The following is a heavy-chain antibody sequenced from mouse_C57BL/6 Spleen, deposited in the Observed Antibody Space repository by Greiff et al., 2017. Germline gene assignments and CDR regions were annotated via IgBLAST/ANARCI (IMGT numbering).Heavy chain of an antibody. CDR2: INPNNGGT. J-gene: IGHJ4*01. Sequence: VQLQQSGPELVKPGASVKISCKASGYTFTDYYMNWVKQSNGKSLEWIGDINPNNGGTSYNQKFKGKATLTVDKSSSTAYMELRSLTSEDSAVYYCARGGSSSYAMYYWGQGTSVTVSS. CDR3: ARGGSSSYAMYY. V-gene: IGHV1-26*01. CDR1: GYTFTDYY. D-gene: IGHD1-1*01.